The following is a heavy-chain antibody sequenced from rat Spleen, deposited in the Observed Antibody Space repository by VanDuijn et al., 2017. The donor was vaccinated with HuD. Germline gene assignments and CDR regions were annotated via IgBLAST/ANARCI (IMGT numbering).Heavy chain of an antibody. J-gene: IGHJ2*01. D-gene: IGHD1-11*01. CDR2: IWSGGST. V-gene: IGHV2-4*01. Sequence: QVQVKESGPGLVQPSQTLSLTCTVSGFSLTSNGVSWVRQTPGKGLEWIAAIWSGGSTDYNSALKSRLSITRDTSKSQVFLKMNSLQTEDIATYYCASNYGGYFDYWGQGVMVTVSS. CDR1: GFSLTSNG. CDR3: ASNYGGYFDY.